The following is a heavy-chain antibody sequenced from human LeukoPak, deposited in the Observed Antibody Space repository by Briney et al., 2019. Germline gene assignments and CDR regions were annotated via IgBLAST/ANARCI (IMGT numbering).Heavy chain of an antibody. CDR2: ISSRGSNI. V-gene: IGHV3-48*03. CDR3: ARDQDCSSASCYDGPYYFDS. Sequence: GGSLRLSCAASGFTFSSYEMNWVHQAPGKGLEWVSYISSRGSNIYYADSVKGRFAISRDNAKNSLYLQMNSLRAEDTAVYYCARDQDCSSASCYDGPYYFDSWGQGTLVTVSS. CDR1: GFTFSSYE. J-gene: IGHJ4*02. D-gene: IGHD2-2*01.